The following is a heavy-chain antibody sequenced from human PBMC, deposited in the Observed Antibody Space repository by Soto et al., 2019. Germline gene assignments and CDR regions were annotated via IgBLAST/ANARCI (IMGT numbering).Heavy chain of an antibody. CDR2: IGGRGTSS. CDR3: AKSRYADSSGDYYDF. CDR1: VFTCSNYA. J-gene: IGHJ4*02. Sequence: GSLRLSCAASVFTCSNYAMSWVRQAPGKGLEWVSGIGGRGTSSYYADSVKGRFAISRDNSYNTLFLQLHSLRAEDTAVYYCAKSRYADSSGDYYDFWGQGTRVTVSS. D-gene: IGHD3-22*01. V-gene: IGHV3-23*01.